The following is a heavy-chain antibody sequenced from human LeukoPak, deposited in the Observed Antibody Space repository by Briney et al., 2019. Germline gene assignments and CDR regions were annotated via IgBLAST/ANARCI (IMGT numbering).Heavy chain of an antibody. CDR3: ARSYSSSDHYYYYGMDV. J-gene: IGHJ6*02. Sequence: SETLSLTCTVSGGSISSYYWXWXXXPPGXXXXXXGXXNYXRTTDYNPSLXXRLSISLDTSKNRFSLKLSSVTAADTAMYYCARSYSSSDHYYYYGMDVWGQGTTVTVSS. CDR1: GGSISSYY. D-gene: IGHD6-13*01. CDR2: XNYXRTT. V-gene: IGHV4-59*08.